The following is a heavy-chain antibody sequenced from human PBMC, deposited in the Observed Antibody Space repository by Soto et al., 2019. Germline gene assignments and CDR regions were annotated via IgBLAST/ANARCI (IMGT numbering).Heavy chain of an antibody. CDR3: ARDHQLERTNWDYYYGMDV. V-gene: IGHV3-21*01. CDR1: GFTFRSYR. CDR2: ISSSISYI. J-gene: IGHJ6*02. Sequence: GGSLGLSCAASGFTFRSYRMTWVRQAQGKGLEWFSSISSSISYIYYADSVKGRFTISRDNAKNSLYLQMNSLRAEDTAVYYCARDHQLERTNWDYYYGMDVWGQGTTVTVSS. D-gene: IGHD1-1*01.